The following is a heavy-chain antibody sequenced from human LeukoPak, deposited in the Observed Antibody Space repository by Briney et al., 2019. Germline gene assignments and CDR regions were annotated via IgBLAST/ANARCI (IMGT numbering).Heavy chain of an antibody. CDR2: IYTSGST. CDR1: GGSISSYY. V-gene: IGHV4-4*07. J-gene: IGHJ5*02. Sequence: SSETVSLPCTVSGGSISSYYWSWIRQPAGKGLEWIGRIYTSGSTNYNPSLKSRVTMSVDTSKNQFSLKLSSVTAADTAVYYCARDLWEPLLEWSTWFDPWGQGTLVTVSS. CDR3: ARDLWEPLLEWSTWFDP. D-gene: IGHD1-26*01.